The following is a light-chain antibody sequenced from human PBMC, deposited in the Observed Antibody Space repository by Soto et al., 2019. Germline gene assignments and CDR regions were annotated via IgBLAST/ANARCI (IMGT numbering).Light chain of an antibody. CDR1: QSVSGY. Sequence: EIVMTQSPGTVSVFPGETVTLSCRASQSVSGYLDWFHQKPGQAPRLVLLRIFTRAIGVPARFSGSGSETEFTLTISGLQPDDFATYYCQQYNTYSTFGQGTRLEIK. V-gene: IGKV3-15*01. CDR3: QQYNTYST. CDR2: RIF. J-gene: IGKJ5*01.